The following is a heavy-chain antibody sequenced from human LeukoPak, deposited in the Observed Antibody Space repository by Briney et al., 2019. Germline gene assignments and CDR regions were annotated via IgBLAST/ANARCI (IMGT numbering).Heavy chain of an antibody. J-gene: IGHJ4*02. Sequence: SETLSLTCAVYGGSFSGYYWSWIRQPPGKGLEWIGEINHSGSTNYNPSLKSRVTISVDTSKNQFSLKLSSVTAADTAVYYCARDPRRYCSSTSCTYYFDYWGQGTLVTVSS. D-gene: IGHD2-2*01. V-gene: IGHV4-34*01. CDR2: INHSGST. CDR3: ARDPRRYCSSTSCTYYFDY. CDR1: GGSFSGYY.